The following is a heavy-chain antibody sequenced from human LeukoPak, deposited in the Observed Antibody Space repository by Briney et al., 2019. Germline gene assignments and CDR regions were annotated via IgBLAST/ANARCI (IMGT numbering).Heavy chain of an antibody. J-gene: IGHJ6*02. D-gene: IGHD5-18*01. CDR2: IKQDGSEK. CDR1: GFTFSSYG. CDR3: ARKRGYSYGPKDYYYYYGMDV. V-gene: IGHV3-7*01. Sequence: GGSLRLSCAASGFTFSSYGMHWVRQAPGKGLEWVANIKQDGSEKYYVDSVKGRFTISRDNAKNSLYLQMNSLRAEDTAVYYCARKRGYSYGPKDYYYYYGMDVWGQGTTVTVSS.